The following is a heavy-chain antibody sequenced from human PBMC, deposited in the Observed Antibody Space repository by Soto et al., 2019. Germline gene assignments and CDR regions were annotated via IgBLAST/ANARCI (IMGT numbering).Heavy chain of an antibody. D-gene: IGHD1-26*01. CDR1: GGPFSGYF. CDR3: ASAGEGELHNWFDP. V-gene: IGHV4-34*01. J-gene: IGHJ5*02. CDR2: INHSGST. Sequence: PSETLSLTCAVYGGPFSGYFWTWIRQPPGKGLEWIGEINHSGSTNYNPSLKSRVTMSVDTSKNQFSLNLNSVTAADTAMYYCASAGEGELHNWFDPWGQGVLVTVSS.